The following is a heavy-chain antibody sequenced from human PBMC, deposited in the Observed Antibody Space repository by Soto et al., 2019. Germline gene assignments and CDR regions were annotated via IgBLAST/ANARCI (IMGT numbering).Heavy chain of an antibody. V-gene: IGHV1-69*13. Sequence: SVKVSCKAYGGTFSRYAISWVRQAPIQGLEWMGGITPILGTANYAQKFKGRVAITADESTRTSYMELRSLRSGDTAVYYCARGWGYDTSDYYYAYWGQGTLVTVSS. CDR1: GGTFSRYA. J-gene: IGHJ4*02. CDR2: ITPILGTA. D-gene: IGHD3-22*01. CDR3: ARGWGYDTSDYYYAY.